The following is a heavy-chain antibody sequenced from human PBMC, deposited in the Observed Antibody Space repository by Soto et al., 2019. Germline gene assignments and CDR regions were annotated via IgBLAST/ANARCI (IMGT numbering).Heavy chain of an antibody. V-gene: IGHV4-30-4*01. CDR1: GGSISSGDYY. D-gene: IGHD3-9*01. Sequence: PSETLSLTCTVSGGSISSGDYYWSWIRQPPGKGLEWIGYIYYSGSTYYNPSLKSRVTISVDTSKNQFSLKLSSVTAADTAVYYCARGPYYDILTGYYTSSGYGWFDPWGQGTLVTVSS. J-gene: IGHJ5*02. CDR2: IYYSGST. CDR3: ARGPYYDILTGYYTSSGYGWFDP.